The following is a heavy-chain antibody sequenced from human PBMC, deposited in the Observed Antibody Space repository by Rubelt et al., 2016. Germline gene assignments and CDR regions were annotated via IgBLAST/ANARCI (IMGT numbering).Heavy chain of an antibody. CDR2: IKSKTDGGTT. CDR1: GFTFSNDW. V-gene: IGHV3-15*07. J-gene: IGHJ4*02. CDR3: TTDTAMDNDFDY. D-gene: IGHD5-18*01. Sequence: EVQLVESGGGLVKPGGSLRLSCAASGFTFSNDWMNWVRQAPGKGLEWVGRIKSKTDGGTTDYAAPVKGRFTMSRDDSKNTLYLKMNSLRTEDTAVYYCTTDTAMDNDFDYWGQGTLVTVSS.